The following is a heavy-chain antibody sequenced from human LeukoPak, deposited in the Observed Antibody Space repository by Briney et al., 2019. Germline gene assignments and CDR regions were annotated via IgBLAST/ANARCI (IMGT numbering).Heavy chain of an antibody. CDR3: AKGAGSSFDY. V-gene: IGHV3-30*18. Sequence: GGSLRLSCAASGFTFSSYGMHWVRQAPGRGLEWVAVISYDGSNKYYADSVKGRFTISRDNSRNTLYLQMNSLRAEDTAVYYCAKGAGSSFDYWGQGTLVTVSS. D-gene: IGHD6-13*01. CDR2: ISYDGSNK. CDR1: GFTFSSYG. J-gene: IGHJ4*02.